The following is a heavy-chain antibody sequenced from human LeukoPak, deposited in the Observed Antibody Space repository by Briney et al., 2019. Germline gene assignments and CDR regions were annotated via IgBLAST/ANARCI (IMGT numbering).Heavy chain of an antibody. CDR3: ARVMAARREDLNWFDT. CDR2: TYYSGNT. V-gene: IGHV4-39*07. D-gene: IGHD6-6*01. Sequence: SETLSLTCTVSGASISSSGSYWGWIRQPPGKGLEWIGSTYYSGNTYNPSLKSRVTISVDTSKNQFSLNLTSVNAADTAMYYCARVMAARREDLNWFDTWGQGTLVTVSS. J-gene: IGHJ5*02. CDR1: GASISSSGSY.